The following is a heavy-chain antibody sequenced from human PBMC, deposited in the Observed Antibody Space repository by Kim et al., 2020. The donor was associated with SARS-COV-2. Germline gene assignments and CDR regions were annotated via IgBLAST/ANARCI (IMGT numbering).Heavy chain of an antibody. CDR2: IGTSADT. CDR3: ASRRSRQPLDV. V-gene: IGHV3-13*04. J-gene: IGHJ6*02. D-gene: IGHD3-10*01. Sequence: GGSLRLSCAASGFTFSTYDMHWVRQVPGKGLEWVAAIGTSADTYYPDSVKGRFIISREDAKNSLYLQMNSLRAGDTAVYYCASRRSRQPLDVWGQGTTVTVSS. CDR1: GFTFSTYD.